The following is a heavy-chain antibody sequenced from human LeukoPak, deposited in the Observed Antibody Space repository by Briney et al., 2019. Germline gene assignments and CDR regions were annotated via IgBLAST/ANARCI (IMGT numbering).Heavy chain of an antibody. Sequence: SQTLSLTCTVSGGSISSGGYYWSWIRQPPGKGLEWIGYIYHSGSTYHNPSLKSRVTISVDRSKNQFSLKLSSVTAADTAVYYCASLAEWLYAFDIWGQGTMVTVSS. CDR1: GGSISSGGYY. D-gene: IGHD3-3*01. CDR3: ASLAEWLYAFDI. J-gene: IGHJ3*02. CDR2: IYHSGST. V-gene: IGHV4-30-2*01.